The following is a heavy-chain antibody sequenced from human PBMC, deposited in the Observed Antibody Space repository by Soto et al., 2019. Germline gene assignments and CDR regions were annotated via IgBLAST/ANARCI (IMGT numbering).Heavy chain of an antibody. V-gene: IGHV1-69*02. Sequence: QVQLVQSGAEVKKPGSSVKVSCKASGGTFSSYTISWVRQAPGQGLEWMGRIIPILGIANYAQKFQGRVTITADKTTSTEHMELSSLRSEDTAVYYCARIVFYDSSGYLDYWGQGTLVTVSS. CDR1: GGTFSSYT. J-gene: IGHJ4*02. CDR3: ARIVFYDSSGYLDY. CDR2: IIPILGIA. D-gene: IGHD3-22*01.